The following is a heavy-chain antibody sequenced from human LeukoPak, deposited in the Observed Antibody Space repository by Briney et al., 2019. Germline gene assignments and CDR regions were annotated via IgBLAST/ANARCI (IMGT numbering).Heavy chain of an antibody. CDR2: IALDSGST. CDR3: SRDDI. J-gene: IGHJ3*02. CDR1: GGSFTNTA. Sequence: GASVKVSCTASGGSFTNTAINWVRQAPGQGLEWMGLIALDSGSTTYAQQFQGRFTTNTDNSDESTTSIYMELNTLTSEDTAFYYCSRDDIWGQGTLVTVSS. V-gene: IGHV1-69*05.